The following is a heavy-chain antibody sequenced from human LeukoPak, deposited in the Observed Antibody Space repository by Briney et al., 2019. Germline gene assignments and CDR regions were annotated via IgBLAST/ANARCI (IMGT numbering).Heavy chain of an antibody. J-gene: IGHJ4*02. V-gene: IGHV3-30*02. D-gene: IGHD6-13*01. Sequence: GGSLRLSCAASGFTFSSYGMHWVRQAPGKGLEWVAFIRYDGSNKYYADSVRGRFTISRDNSKNTVYLQMDSLRGEDTAVYYCAKDSSNWSFDYWGQGTLVTVSS. CDR1: GFTFSSYG. CDR2: IRYDGSNK. CDR3: AKDSSNWSFDY.